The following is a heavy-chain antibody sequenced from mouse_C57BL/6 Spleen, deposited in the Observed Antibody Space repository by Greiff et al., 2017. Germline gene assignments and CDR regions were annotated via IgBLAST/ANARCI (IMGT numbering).Heavy chain of an antibody. CDR3: ARYYYGSSLYAMDY. CDR1: GYTFTSSW. Sequence: QVQLQQPGAELVMPGASVKLSCKASGYTFTSSWMHWVKQRPGQGLEWIGEIDPADRYTNYNQKFKGKSTLTVDKSSSTAYMQLSSLTAEDSAVYYCARYYYGSSLYAMDYWGQGTSVTVSS. J-gene: IGHJ4*01. D-gene: IGHD1-1*01. CDR2: IDPADRYT. V-gene: IGHV1-69*01.